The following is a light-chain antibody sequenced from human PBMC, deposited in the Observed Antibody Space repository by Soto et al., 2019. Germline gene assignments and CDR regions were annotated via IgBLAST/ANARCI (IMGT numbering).Light chain of an antibody. CDR3: CSYAGSSTFDVV. CDR1: SSDVGSYNL. Sequence: QSALTQPASVSGSPGQSITISCTGTSSDVGSYNLVSWYQQHPGKAPKLMIYEVSKRPSGVSNRVSGAKAGNKAYLKISGLQAEDEADFYCCSYAGSSTFDVVFGGGTKVNVL. CDR2: EVS. J-gene: IGLJ2*01. V-gene: IGLV2-23*02.